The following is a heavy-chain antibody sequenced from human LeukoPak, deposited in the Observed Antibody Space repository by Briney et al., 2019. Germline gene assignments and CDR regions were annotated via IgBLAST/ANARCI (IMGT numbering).Heavy chain of an antibody. D-gene: IGHD6-13*01. J-gene: IGHJ4*02. CDR3: ARFSSSRYYFDY. Sequence: GGSLRLSCAASGFTFSSYAMHWVRQAPGKGLEWVAVISYDGGNKYYADSVKGRFTISRDNANSSLYLQMNSLRDEDTAVYYCARFSSSRYYFDYWGQGTLVTVSS. V-gene: IGHV3-30*04. CDR2: ISYDGGNK. CDR1: GFTFSSYA.